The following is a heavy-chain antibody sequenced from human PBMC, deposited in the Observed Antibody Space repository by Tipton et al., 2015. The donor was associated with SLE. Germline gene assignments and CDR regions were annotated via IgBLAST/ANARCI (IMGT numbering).Heavy chain of an antibody. CDR1: GGSISRSSHY. CDR3: ASVDDTVTSHVEY. V-gene: IGHV4-31*03. Sequence: LRLSCNVSGGSISRSSHYWGWIRQLPGMGLEWIGFIYLSGLTSYNPSLNNRVSISVDTSKSQFSLKLTSVTAADTAIYYCASVDDTVTSHVEYWGQGTLVTVSS. J-gene: IGHJ4*02. CDR2: IYLSGLT. D-gene: IGHD4-17*01.